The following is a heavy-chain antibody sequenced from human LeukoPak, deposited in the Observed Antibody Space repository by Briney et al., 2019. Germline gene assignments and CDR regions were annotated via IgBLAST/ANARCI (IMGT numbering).Heavy chain of an antibody. Sequence: GGSLRLSCAASGFTFSSYSMNWVRQAPGKGLEWVSSISSSNSYIYYADSVKGRFTISRDNAKNSLYLQMNSLRAEDTAVYYCARSSYSSSWYTQSFLSDYYMDVWGKGTTVTVSS. D-gene: IGHD6-13*01. CDR2: ISSSNSYI. V-gene: IGHV3-21*01. J-gene: IGHJ6*03. CDR1: GFTFSSYS. CDR3: ARSSYSSSWYTQSFLSDYYMDV.